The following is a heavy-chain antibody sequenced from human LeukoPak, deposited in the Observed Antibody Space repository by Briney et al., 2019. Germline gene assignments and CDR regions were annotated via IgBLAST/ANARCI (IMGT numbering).Heavy chain of an antibody. V-gene: IGHV3-30*02. CDR3: AKALGYGSGSYYNVRDAFDI. J-gene: IGHJ3*02. Sequence: GGSLRLSCAASGFTFSSYGMHWVRQAPGKGLEWVAFIRYDGSNKYYADSVKGRFTISRDNSKNTLYLQMNSLRAEDTAVYYCAKALGYGSGSYYNVRDAFDIWGQGTMVTVSS. CDR2: IRYDGSNK. D-gene: IGHD3-10*01. CDR1: GFTFSSYG.